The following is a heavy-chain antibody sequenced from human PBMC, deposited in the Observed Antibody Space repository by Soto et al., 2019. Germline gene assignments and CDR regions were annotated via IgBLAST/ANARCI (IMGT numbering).Heavy chain of an antibody. CDR1: GDTFNTND. CDR2: MNPASGNT. D-gene: IGHD3-3*02. J-gene: IGHJ4*02. V-gene: IGHV1-8*01. CDR3: TRGISDS. Sequence: QVQLVQSGAEVKKPGDSVKVSCKASGDTFNTNDFNWVRQATGQGLEWMGWMNPASGNTGFAQKFQGRVSLTMDTSTSIAYMELSSLTSEDTAMYCCTRGISDSWGQGTLVTVSS.